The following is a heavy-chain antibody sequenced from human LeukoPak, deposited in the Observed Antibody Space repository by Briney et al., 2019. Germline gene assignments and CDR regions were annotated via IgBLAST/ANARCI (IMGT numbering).Heavy chain of an antibody. D-gene: IGHD6-19*01. CDR3: ARDQGDGIAVAGYFDY. J-gene: IGHJ4*02. V-gene: IGHV1-46*01. CDR2: INPSGGST. Sequence: GASVKVSCKASGYIFTSYYMHWVRQAPGQGLEWMGIINPSGGSTSYAQKFQGRVTMTRDTSTSTVYMELSSLRSEDTAVYYCARDQGDGIAVAGYFDYWGQGTLVTVSS. CDR1: GYIFTSYY.